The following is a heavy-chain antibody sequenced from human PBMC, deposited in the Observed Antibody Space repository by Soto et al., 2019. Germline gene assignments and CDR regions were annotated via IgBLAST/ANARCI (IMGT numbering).Heavy chain of an antibody. D-gene: IGHD4-4*01. V-gene: IGHV1-69*13. J-gene: IGHJ3*02. Sequence: GASVKVSCKASGGTFSSYAISWVRQAPGQGLEWMGGIIPIFGTANYAQKFQGRVTITADESTSTAYMELSSLRSEDTAVYYCARDLATVTNHAAFDIWGQGTMVTVSS. CDR3: ARDLATVTNHAAFDI. CDR1: GGTFSSYA. CDR2: IIPIFGTA.